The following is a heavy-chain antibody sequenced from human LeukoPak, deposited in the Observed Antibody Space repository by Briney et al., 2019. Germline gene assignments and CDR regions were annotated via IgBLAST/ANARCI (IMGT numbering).Heavy chain of an antibody. CDR1: GFTFSSYA. Sequence: GGSLRLSCAASGFTFSSYAMSWVRQAPGKGLEWVSAISGSGGSTYYADSVKGRFTISRDNSKNTLYLQMNSLRAEDTAVYYCAKCGGHIVVVTAMDYWGQGTLVTVSS. J-gene: IGHJ4*02. CDR3: AKCGGHIVVVTAMDY. CDR2: ISGSGGST. D-gene: IGHD2-21*02. V-gene: IGHV3-23*01.